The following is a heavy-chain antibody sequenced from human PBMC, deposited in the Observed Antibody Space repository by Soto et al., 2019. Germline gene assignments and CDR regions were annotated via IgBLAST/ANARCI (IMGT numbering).Heavy chain of an antibody. CDR2: ISGSGGST. V-gene: IGHV3-23*01. CDR1: GFTFSSYA. CDR3: AKDRGSGWLVNSFDY. J-gene: IGHJ4*02. Sequence: GGSLRLSCAASGFTFSSYAMSWVRQAPGKGLEWVSAISGSGGSTYYADSVKGRFTISRDNSKNTLYLQMNSLRAEDTAVYYCAKDRGSGWLVNSFDYWGQGTLVTVSS. D-gene: IGHD6-19*01.